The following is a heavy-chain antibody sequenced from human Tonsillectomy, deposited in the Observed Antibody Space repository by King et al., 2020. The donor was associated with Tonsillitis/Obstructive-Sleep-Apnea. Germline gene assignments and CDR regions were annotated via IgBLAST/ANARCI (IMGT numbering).Heavy chain of an antibody. Sequence: LQLQESGPGLVKPSETLSPTCTVSGGSISSSSYYWGWIRQPPGKGLEWIGSIYYSGSTYYNPSLKSRVTISVDTSKNQFSLKLSSVTAADTAVYYCAREVVVAASLRYFDYWGQGTLVTVSS. CDR1: GGSISSSSYY. D-gene: IGHD2-15*01. J-gene: IGHJ4*02. V-gene: IGHV4-39*02. CDR2: IYYSGST. CDR3: AREVVVAASLRYFDY.